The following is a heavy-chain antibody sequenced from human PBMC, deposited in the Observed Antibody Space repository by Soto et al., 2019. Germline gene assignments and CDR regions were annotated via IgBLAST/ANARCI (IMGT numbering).Heavy chain of an antibody. CDR2: IIPIFGTA. D-gene: IGHD3-3*01. Sequence: SVKLSCKASGGTFSSYAISWVRQPPGQGLEWMGGIIPIFGTANYAQKFQGRVTITADESTSTANMELSSLRSEDTAVYYCAGSRTEITIFGVVGQEPYFYGMGVWAEGTTVTV. CDR1: GGTFSSYA. V-gene: IGHV1-69*13. J-gene: IGHJ6*02. CDR3: AGSRTEITIFGVVGQEPYFYGMGV.